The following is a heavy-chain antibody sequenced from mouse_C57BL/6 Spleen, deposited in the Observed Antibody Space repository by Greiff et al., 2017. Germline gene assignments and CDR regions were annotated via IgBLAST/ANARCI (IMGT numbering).Heavy chain of an antibody. V-gene: IGHV5-4*01. CDR2: ISDGGSYT. CDR3: ARDYYYGSSYRYFDV. D-gene: IGHD1-1*01. Sequence: EVMLVESGGGLVKPGGSLKLSCAASGFTFSSYAMSWVRQTPEKRLEWVATISDGGSYTYYPDNVKGRFTISRDNAKNNLYLQMSHLKSEDTAMYYCARDYYYGSSYRYFDVWGTGTTVTVSS. J-gene: IGHJ1*03. CDR1: GFTFSSYA.